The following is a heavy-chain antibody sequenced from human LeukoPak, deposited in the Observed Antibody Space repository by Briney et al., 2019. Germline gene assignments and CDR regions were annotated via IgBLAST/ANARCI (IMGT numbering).Heavy chain of an antibody. D-gene: IGHD3-10*01. CDR2: IYYSGST. CDR1: GGSISSYY. V-gene: IGHV4-59*01. Sequence: SETLSLTCTVSGGSISSYYWSWIRQPPGKGLEWIGYIYYSGSTNYNPSLKSRVTISVDTSKNQFSLKLSSVTAADTAVYYCASRWPYYYGSGSYYDYWGQGTLITVSS. J-gene: IGHJ4*02. CDR3: ASRWPYYYGSGSYYDY.